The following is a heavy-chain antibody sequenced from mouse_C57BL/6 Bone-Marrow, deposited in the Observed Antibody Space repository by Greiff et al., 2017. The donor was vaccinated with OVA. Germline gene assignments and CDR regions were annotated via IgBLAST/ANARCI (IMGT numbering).Heavy chain of an antibody. J-gene: IGHJ1*03. CDR2: IYPGSGST. Sequence: VQLQQPGAELVKPGASVKMSCKASGYTFTSYWITWVKQRPGQGLEWIGDIYPGSGSTNYNEKFKSKATLTVDTSSSTAYMQLSSLTSEDSAVYYCARHYYGSSSYWYFDVWGTGTTVTVSS. CDR3: ARHYYGSSSYWYFDV. V-gene: IGHV1-55*01. CDR1: GYTFTSYW. D-gene: IGHD1-1*01.